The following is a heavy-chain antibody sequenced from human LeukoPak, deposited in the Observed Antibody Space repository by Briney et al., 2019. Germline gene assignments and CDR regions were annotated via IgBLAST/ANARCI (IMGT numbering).Heavy chain of an antibody. CDR3: ARLRIYDFWSGYYSRWFDP. V-gene: IGHV4-39*01. CDR1: GGSISSSSYY. Sequence: SQTLSLTCTVSGGSISSSSYYWGWIRQPPGKGLEWIGSIYYSGSTYYTPSLKIRVTISVDKSKNQFSLKLSSVTAADTAVYYCARLRIYDFWSGYYSRWFDPWGQGTLVTVSS. D-gene: IGHD3-3*01. J-gene: IGHJ5*02. CDR2: IYYSGST.